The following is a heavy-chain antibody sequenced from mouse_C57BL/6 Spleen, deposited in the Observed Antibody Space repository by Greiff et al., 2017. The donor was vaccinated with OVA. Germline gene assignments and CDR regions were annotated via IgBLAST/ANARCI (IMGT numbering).Heavy chain of an antibody. CDR1: GFTFSSYA. D-gene: IGHD2-4*01. Sequence: VQLKESGGGLVKPGGSLKLSCAASGFTFSSYAMSWVRQTPEKRLEWVATISDGGSYTYYPDNVKGRFTISRDNAKNNLYLQMSHLKSEDTAMYYCARDGDYDGYYFDYWGQGTTLTVSS. CDR2: ISDGGSYT. CDR3: ARDGDYDGYYFDY. J-gene: IGHJ2*01. V-gene: IGHV5-4*01.